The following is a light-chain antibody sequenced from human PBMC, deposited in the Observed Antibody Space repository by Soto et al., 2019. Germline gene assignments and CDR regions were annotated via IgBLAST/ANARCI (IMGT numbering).Light chain of an antibody. CDR2: DAS. CDR1: QSVTSY. J-gene: IGKJ4*01. Sequence: EIVLTQSPATLSLSPGERATLSCRASQSVTSYLAWYQQNPGQAPRLLIYDASNRATGIPARFSGSGSGTDFTLTIIRLEPEDFAVYYCQQRSNWSPFTFGGGTKVEIK. CDR3: QQRSNWSPFT. V-gene: IGKV3-11*01.